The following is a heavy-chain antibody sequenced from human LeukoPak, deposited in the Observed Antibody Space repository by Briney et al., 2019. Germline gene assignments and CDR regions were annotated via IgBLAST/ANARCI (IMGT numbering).Heavy chain of an antibody. CDR2: ISYDGSNK. CDR1: GFTFSSYA. Sequence: PGGSLRLSCAASGFTFSSYAMHWVRQAPGKGLEWVAVISYDGSNKYYADSVKGRFTISRDNSKNTLYLQMNSLRAEDTAVYYCARGVDPGIAVAGSFDYWGQGTLVTVSS. J-gene: IGHJ4*02. D-gene: IGHD6-19*01. V-gene: IGHV3-30-3*01. CDR3: ARGVDPGIAVAGSFDY.